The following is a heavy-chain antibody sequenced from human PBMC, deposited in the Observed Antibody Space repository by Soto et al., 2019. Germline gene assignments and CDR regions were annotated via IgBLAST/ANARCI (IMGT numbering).Heavy chain of an antibody. V-gene: IGHV3-33*01. CDR3: ARGWPLRAGYSYGYFDY. CDR1: GFTFSSYG. J-gene: IGHJ4*02. CDR2: IWYDGSNK. D-gene: IGHD5-18*01. Sequence: QVQLVESGGGVVQPGRSLRLSCAASGFTFSSYGMHWVRQAPGKGLEWVAVIWYDGSNKYYADSVKGRFTISRDNSKNTLYLQMNSLRAEDTAVYYCARGWPLRAGYSYGYFDYWGQGTLVTVSS.